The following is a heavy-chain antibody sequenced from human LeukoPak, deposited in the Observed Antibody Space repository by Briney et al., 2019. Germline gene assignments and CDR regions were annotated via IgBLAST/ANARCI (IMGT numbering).Heavy chain of an antibody. J-gene: IGHJ4*02. V-gene: IGHV1-2*02. CDR1: GYPFTGYY. CDR2: INPNSGGT. CDR3: ARDDNLAKNTMIQGY. Sequence: ASVKVSCKASGYPFTGYYMHWVRQAPGQGLEWMGWINPNSGGTNYAQKFQGRVTMTRDTSISTAYMELSSLRSEDTAVYYCARDDNLAKNTMIQGYWGQGTLVTVSS. D-gene: IGHD3-22*01.